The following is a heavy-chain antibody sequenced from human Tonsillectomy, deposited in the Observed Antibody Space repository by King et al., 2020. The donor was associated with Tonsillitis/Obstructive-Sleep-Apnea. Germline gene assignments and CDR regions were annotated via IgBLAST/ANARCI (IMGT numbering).Heavy chain of an antibody. CDR1: GGSISSYY. V-gene: IGHV4-59*01. Sequence: QLQESGPGLVKPSETLSLTCTVSGGSISSYYWSWIRQPPGKGLEWIGYMYYIGSTNYNPSLKSRVTMSVDTSKNQFSLKLSSVTAADTAVYYCASQYYYDSSGYYREYFQHWGQGTLVTVSS. J-gene: IGHJ1*01. D-gene: IGHD3-22*01. CDR2: MYYIGST. CDR3: ASQYYYDSSGYYREYFQH.